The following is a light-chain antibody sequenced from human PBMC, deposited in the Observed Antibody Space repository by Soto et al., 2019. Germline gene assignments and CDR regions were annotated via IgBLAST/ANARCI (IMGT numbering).Light chain of an antibody. Sequence: EIVLTQSPGTLSLSLGERATLSCRASQGVSSNYLAWYQQKGGQAPRLVIYGASSRAAGVPDRFSGRGSGTDFTLTISSLQSEDFAVYYCQEYIQWPPGMFGPGTKVDIK. J-gene: IGKJ1*01. CDR2: GAS. CDR1: QGVSSNY. CDR3: QEYIQWPPGM. V-gene: IGKV3-20*01.